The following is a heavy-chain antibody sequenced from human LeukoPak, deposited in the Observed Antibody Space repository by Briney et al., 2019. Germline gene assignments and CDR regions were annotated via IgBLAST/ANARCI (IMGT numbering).Heavy chain of an antibody. Sequence: PGGSLRLSCAASGFTFSSYAMSWVRQAPGKGLEGVSAIGGSGGSTYYADSVKGRFTISRDNSKNTLYLQMNSLRAEDTAVYYRAKDTASSWWYFDLWGRGTLVTVSS. V-gene: IGHV3-23*01. D-gene: IGHD5-18*01. CDR2: IGGSGGST. CDR1: GFTFSSYA. CDR3: AKDTASSWWYFDL. J-gene: IGHJ2*01.